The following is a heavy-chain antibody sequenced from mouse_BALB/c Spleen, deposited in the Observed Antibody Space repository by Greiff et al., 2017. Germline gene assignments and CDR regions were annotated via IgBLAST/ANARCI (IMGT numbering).Heavy chain of an antibody. Sequence: QVQLQQPGAELVRPGASVKLSCKASGYTFTSYWINWVKQRPGQGLEWIGNIYTSDSYTNYNQKFKDKATLTVDKSSSTADMQLSSPTSEDSAVYYCTRGGSHFAYWGQGTLVTVSA. CDR1: GYTFTSYW. CDR2: IYTSDSYT. V-gene: IGHV1-69*02. CDR3: TRGGSHFAY. J-gene: IGHJ3*01.